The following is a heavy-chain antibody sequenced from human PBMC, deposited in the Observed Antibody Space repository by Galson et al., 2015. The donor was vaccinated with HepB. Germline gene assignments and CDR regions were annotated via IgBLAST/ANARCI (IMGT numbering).Heavy chain of an antibody. J-gene: IGHJ3*02. CDR2: IKPDGTET. V-gene: IGHV3-7*01. D-gene: IGHD2-8*01. CDR3: ATGGLMYAFDI. CDR1: GITFSSYW. Sequence: SLRLSCAVSGITFSSYWMNWLRQAPGKGLECVASIKPDGTETQYVDPVKGRFTISRDNAKNSLYLQMNSLTVEDTAVYYCATGGLMYAFDIGGRGTKVTVSS.